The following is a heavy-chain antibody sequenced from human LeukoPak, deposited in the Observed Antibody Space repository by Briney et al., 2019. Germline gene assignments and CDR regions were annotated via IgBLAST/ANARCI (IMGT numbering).Heavy chain of an antibody. CDR1: GYTFTDYY. CDR3: ARERGWDSSGYEGVYFDY. V-gene: IGHV1-2*02. D-gene: IGHD3-22*01. Sequence: ASVKVSCKASGYTFTDYYMHWVRQAPGQGLEWMGWINPNSGGTNYAQKFQGRVTMTRDTSISTAYMELSRLRSDDTAVYYCARERGWDSSGYEGVYFDYWGQGTLVTVSS. J-gene: IGHJ4*02. CDR2: INPNSGGT.